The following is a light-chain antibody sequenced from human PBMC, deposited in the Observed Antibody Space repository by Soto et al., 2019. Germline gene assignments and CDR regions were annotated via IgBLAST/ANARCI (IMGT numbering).Light chain of an antibody. Sequence: DIQMTQSPYSLSASVGDRVTITCRASQSTSNYLNGYQQKPGKAPRLLIHAASSLQSGVPSRFSGSGSGTDFTRTISSLQPEDFAIYYCQQSYNAPRTFGPGTNVEIK. CDR2: AAS. V-gene: IGKV1-39*01. CDR1: QSTSNY. CDR3: QQSYNAPRT. J-gene: IGKJ1*01.